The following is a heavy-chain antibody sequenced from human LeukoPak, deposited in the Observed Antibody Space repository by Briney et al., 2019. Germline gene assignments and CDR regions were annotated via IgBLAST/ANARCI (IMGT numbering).Heavy chain of an antibody. Sequence: SETLSLTCAVSGGSISSGGYSWSWIRQPPGKGLEWIGYIYHSGSTYYNPSLKSRVTISVDRSKNQFSLKLSSVTAADTAVYYCAREGEENWFDSWGQGTLVTVSS. CDR3: AREGEENWFDS. CDR2: IYHSGST. CDR1: GGSISSGGYS. J-gene: IGHJ5*01. V-gene: IGHV4-30-2*01. D-gene: IGHD2-21*01.